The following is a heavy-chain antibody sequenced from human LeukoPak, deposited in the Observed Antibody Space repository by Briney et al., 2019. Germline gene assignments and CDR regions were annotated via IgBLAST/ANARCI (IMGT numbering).Heavy chain of an antibody. D-gene: IGHD3-10*01. Sequence: GASVKVSCKASGYTFTSYGISWVRQAPGQGLEWMGWISAYNGNTNYAQKLQGRVTMTTDTSTSTAYMELRSLRSDDTAVYYCARDLGISFGVGDYYYYGMDVWGQGTTVTVSS. V-gene: IGHV1-18*01. CDR3: ARDLGISFGVGDYYYYGMDV. J-gene: IGHJ6*02. CDR1: GYTFTSYG. CDR2: ISAYNGNT.